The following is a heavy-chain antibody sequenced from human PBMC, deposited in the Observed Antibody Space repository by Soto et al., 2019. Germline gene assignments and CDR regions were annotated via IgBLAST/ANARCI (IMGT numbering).Heavy chain of an antibody. J-gene: IGHJ5*02. CDR1: GGSISSRSYY. CDR2: TYYSGST. V-gene: IGHV4-39*01. Sequence: ASETLSLTCTVSGGSISSRSYYWGWIRQPPGKGLEWIGSTYYSGSTYYNPSLKSRVTISVDTSKNQFSLKLSSVTAADTAVYYCARHLQAGATSPLNWFDPWGQGTLVTVSS. D-gene: IGHD1-26*01. CDR3: ARHLQAGATSPLNWFDP.